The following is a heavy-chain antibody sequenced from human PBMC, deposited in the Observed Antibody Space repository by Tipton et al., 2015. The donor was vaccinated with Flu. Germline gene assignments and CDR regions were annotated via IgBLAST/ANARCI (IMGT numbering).Heavy chain of an antibody. CDR3: ARDGGYGWGVSGSNYRPYFDP. D-gene: IGHD3-10*01. J-gene: IGHJ4*02. Sequence: QMQLVQSGAEVKKPGASVKVSCKASGYIFTSYYIHWVRQAPGQGPEWMGIINPSGGRTTYAQKFQGRVTVTSDTSTKTVYMELSSLRLDDTAIYYCARDGGYGWGVSGSNYRPYFDPWGQGTLVTVSS. V-gene: IGHV1-46*01. CDR1: GYIFTSYY. CDR2: INPSGGRT.